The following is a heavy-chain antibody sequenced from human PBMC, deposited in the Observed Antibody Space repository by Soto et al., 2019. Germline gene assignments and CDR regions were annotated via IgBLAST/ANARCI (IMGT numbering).Heavy chain of an antibody. Sequence: SETLSLTCSVSGDSINSDKYYWGWIRQPPGKGLDWIGSIYFRGNTYYNPSLQTRVTISLDKSKSQFSLKLNSVTAADSSVYFCARLEGLATISYYFDFWGQGALVTVSS. CDR3: ARLEGLATISYYFDF. D-gene: IGHD3-9*01. CDR2: IYFRGNT. CDR1: GDSINSDKYY. V-gene: IGHV4-39*01. J-gene: IGHJ4*02.